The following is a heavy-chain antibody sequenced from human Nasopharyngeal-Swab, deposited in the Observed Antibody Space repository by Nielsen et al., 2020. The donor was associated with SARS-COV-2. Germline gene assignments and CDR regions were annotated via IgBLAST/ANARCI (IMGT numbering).Heavy chain of an antibody. CDR3: ARHYGHVVVTDNWFDP. D-gene: IGHD2-21*02. Sequence: SETLSLTCTVSGGSISSYYWSWIRQPPGKGLEWIGYISYTGSTNYNPSLKSRVTISLDTSKTQFSLKLRSVTAADTAVHYCARHYGHVVVTDNWFDPWGQGTLVTVSS. V-gene: IGHV4-59*08. CDR2: ISYTGST. J-gene: IGHJ5*02. CDR1: GGSISSYY.